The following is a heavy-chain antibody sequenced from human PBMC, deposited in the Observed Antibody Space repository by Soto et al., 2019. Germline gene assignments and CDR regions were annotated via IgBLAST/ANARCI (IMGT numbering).Heavy chain of an antibody. D-gene: IGHD2-21*01. V-gene: IGHV3-21*02. CDR3: ARVDSVISLDS. CDR1: GFTFSRFG. CDR2: ISSSSTNI. Sequence: EVQLVESGGGLVKPGGSLRLSCAASGFTFSRFGMTWVRQAPGKGLEWVSSISSSSTNIFYAGSVKGRFTISRDNAKNSLYLQLNSLRADDTAVYYCARVDSVISLDSWGQGTLVTVSS. J-gene: IGHJ4*02.